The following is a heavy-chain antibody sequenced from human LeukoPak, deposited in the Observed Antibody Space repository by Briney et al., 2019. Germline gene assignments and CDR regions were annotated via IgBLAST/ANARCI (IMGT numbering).Heavy chain of an antibody. CDR2: IYYSGST. CDR1: GGSISSYY. Sequence: SETLSPTCTVSGGSISSYYWSWIRQPPGKGLEWIGYIYYSGSTNYNPSLKSRVTISVDTSKNQFSLKLSSVTAADTAVYYCARDRRDSSGYWDWDYYYYMDVWGKGTTVTISS. D-gene: IGHD3-22*01. J-gene: IGHJ6*03. V-gene: IGHV4-59*01. CDR3: ARDRRDSSGYWDWDYYYYMDV.